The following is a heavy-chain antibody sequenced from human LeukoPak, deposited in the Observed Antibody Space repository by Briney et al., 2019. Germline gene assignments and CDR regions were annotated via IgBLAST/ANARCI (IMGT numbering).Heavy chain of an antibody. Sequence: ASVKVSWKASGYTFTGYFMHWVRQAPGQGLEWMGWINPKSGGTNYAQKFQGRVTLTSDTSISTAYMELSRLRPDDTAVYYCAGAPDRDPVDFWSGSYGMDVWGQGTTVTVSS. CDR3: AGAPDRDPVDFWSGSYGMDV. D-gene: IGHD3-3*01. J-gene: IGHJ6*02. V-gene: IGHV1-2*02. CDR2: INPKSGGT. CDR1: GYTFTGYF.